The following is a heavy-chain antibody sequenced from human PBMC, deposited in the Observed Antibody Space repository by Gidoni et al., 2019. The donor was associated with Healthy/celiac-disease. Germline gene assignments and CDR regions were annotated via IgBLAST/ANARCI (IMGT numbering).Heavy chain of an antibody. CDR3: ARGELLWFGELLYGYYYYGMDV. CDR1: GGSISSGSYY. J-gene: IGHJ6*02. V-gene: IGHV4-61*02. Sequence: QVQLQESGPGLVKPSRTLSLTCPVSGGSISSGSYYWSWIRQPAGKGLEWIGRIYTSGSTNYKPSLKSRVTISVDTSKNQFSLKLSSVTAADTAVYYCARGELLWFGELLYGYYYYGMDVWGQGTTVTVSS. D-gene: IGHD3-10*01. CDR2: IYTSGST.